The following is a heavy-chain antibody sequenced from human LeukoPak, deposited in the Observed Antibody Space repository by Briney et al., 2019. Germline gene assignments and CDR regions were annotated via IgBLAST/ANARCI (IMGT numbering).Heavy chain of an antibody. V-gene: IGHV3-21*01. CDR1: GFTFSSYS. D-gene: IGHD1-26*01. CDR2: ISSSSSYI. CDR3: ARGRYSGTYLLDY. Sequence: GGSLRLSCTASGFTFSSYSMNWVRQAPGKGLEWISSISSSSSYIYYAGSVKGRFTISRDNAKNSLYLQMNSLRAEDTAVYYCARGRYSGTYLLDYWGQGTLVTVSS. J-gene: IGHJ4*02.